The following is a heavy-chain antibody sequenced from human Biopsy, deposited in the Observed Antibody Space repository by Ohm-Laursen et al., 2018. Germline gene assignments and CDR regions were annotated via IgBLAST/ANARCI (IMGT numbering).Heavy chain of an antibody. CDR1: SYTSTDYN. D-gene: IGHD2-8*01. CDR3: ARDPLNGHKHFDY. J-gene: IGHJ4*02. Sequence: SSVKVSCKASSYTSTDYNIHWMRQAPGQGLEWLGYISCKTGATNYAQKFQGTVTMTRDTSISTAYLALGSLRSADTAIYYCARDPLNGHKHFDYWGQGSLVTVSS. V-gene: IGHV1-2*02. CDR2: ISCKTGAT.